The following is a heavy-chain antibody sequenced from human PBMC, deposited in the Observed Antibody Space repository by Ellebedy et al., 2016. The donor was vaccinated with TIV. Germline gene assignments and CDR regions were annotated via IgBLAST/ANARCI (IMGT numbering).Heavy chain of an antibody. V-gene: IGHV3-74*01. CDR3: ARLLGEMGYYYAMDV. J-gene: IGHJ6*02. CDR1: GFIFKNFL. Sequence: GESLKISCGASGFIFKNFLMYWVRQAPGKGPEWVSRISGDGRTTNYADSVKGRFSISRDNANNMVYLQMNSLRAEDTAVYYCARLLGEMGYYYAMDVWGQGTTVTVSS. CDR2: ISGDGRTT. D-gene: IGHD3-10*01.